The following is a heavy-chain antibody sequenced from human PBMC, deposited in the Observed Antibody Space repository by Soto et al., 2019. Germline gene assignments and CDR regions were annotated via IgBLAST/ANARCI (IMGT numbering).Heavy chain of an antibody. CDR3: ARHGVTIFGVVTTAYGMDV. CDR1: GYSFTSYW. Sequence: SLKIYCKGSGYSFTSYWISWVRQLPGKGLEWMGRIDPSDSYTNCSPSFQGHVTISADKYISTAYLQWSSLKASDTAMYYCARHGVTIFGVVTTAYGMDVWGQGTPVTFSS. V-gene: IGHV5-10-1*01. CDR2: IDPSDSYT. J-gene: IGHJ6*02. D-gene: IGHD3-3*01.